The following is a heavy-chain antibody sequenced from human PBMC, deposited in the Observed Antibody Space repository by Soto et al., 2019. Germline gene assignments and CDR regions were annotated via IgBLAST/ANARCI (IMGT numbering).Heavy chain of an antibody. J-gene: IGHJ5*02. D-gene: IGHD3-22*01. CDR3: ARVENYYDSSGYYLFDP. CDR1: GGSINSNNYY. V-gene: IGHV4-30-4*08. Sequence: SETLSLTCTVSGGSINSNNYYWAWIRQPPGKGLAWIGYIYYSGSTYYNPSLKSRVTISVDTPKNQFSLKLSSVTAADTAVYYCARVENYYDSSGYYLFDPWGQGTLVTVSS. CDR2: IYYSGST.